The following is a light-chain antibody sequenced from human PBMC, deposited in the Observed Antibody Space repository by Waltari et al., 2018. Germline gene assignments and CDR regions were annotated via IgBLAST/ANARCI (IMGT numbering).Light chain of an antibody. V-gene: IGKV3-20*01. CDR3: QHYVRLPAT. CDR1: QSVSRA. CDR2: GAS. J-gene: IGKJ1*01. Sequence: EIVLTQYPGCLSSSPGERVTLPCRASQSVSRALAWYQQKPGQAPRLLIFGASNRATGIPDRCSGSGSETDFSLTISRLEPEDFAVYYCQHYVRLPATFGRGTKVEIK.